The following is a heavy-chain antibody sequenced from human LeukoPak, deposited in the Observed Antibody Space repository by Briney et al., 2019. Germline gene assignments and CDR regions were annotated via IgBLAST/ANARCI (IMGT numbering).Heavy chain of an antibody. CDR3: ARDRLGRLDP. CDR2: INPNSGGT. V-gene: IGHV1-2*02. CDR1: RHTFTGYY. Sequence: PSVKLSCKASRHTFTGYYMHWVRHAPGQGLERMGWINPNSGGTNYAQRFQGRVTMTRATSISTAYMELRRLRSADTAVYYCARDRLGRLDPWGQGTLVTVSS. J-gene: IGHJ5*02. D-gene: IGHD7-27*01.